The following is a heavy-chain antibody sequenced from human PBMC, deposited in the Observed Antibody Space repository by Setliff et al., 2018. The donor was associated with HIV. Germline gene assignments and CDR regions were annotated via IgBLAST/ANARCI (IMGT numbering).Heavy chain of an antibody. Sequence: PSETLSLTCTVSGETIRNGFYYWHWMHQPPGKGLEWIGSIYYSGSTHYKSSLKSRVTISVDTSKNQFSLRLSSVTAADTAVYYCARGGGPDTNFDSWGRGTLVTVSS. CDR1: GETIRNGFYY. V-gene: IGHV4-39*07. CDR3: ARGGGPDTNFDS. J-gene: IGHJ4*02. CDR2: IYYSGST.